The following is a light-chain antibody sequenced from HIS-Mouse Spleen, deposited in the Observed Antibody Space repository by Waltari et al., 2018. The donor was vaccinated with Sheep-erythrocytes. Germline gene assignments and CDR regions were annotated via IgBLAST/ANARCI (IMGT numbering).Light chain of an antibody. CDR3: CSYAGSYTLV. Sequence: QSALTQPRSVSGSPGQSVTISCTGTSSDVGGYNYFSWYQRHPGKAPKLMIYDVSKRPSGVPDRFSGSKSGNTASLTISGLQAEDEADYYCCSYAGSYTLVFGGGTKLTVL. J-gene: IGLJ2*01. CDR2: DVS. CDR1: SSDVGGYNY. V-gene: IGLV2-11*01.